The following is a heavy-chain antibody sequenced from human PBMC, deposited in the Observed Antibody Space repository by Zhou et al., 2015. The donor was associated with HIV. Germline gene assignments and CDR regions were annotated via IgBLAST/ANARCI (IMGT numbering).Heavy chain of an antibody. J-gene: IGHJ6*02. Sequence: QVQLVESGGGVVQPGRSLRLSCAASGFTFSNHGMHWVRQAPGKGLEWVAVIWYDGSKRDYAESVKGRFTISRDDSRNMVSLEMNSLTVEDTAVYYCAREISQEPVVPGYGVDVRGQGTTVTVSS. CDR2: IWYDGSKR. D-gene: IGHD6-6*01. CDR3: AREISQEPVVPGYGVDV. CDR1: GFTFSNHG. V-gene: IGHV3-33*08.